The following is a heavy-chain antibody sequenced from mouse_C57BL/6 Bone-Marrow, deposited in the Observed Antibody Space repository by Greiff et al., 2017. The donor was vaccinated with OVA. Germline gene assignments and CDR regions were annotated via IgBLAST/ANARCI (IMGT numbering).Heavy chain of an antibody. J-gene: IGHJ4*01. CDR2: IDPENGDT. D-gene: IGHD2-4*01. V-gene: IGHV14-4*01. CDR1: GFNIKDDY. Sequence: VQLQQSGAELVRPGASVKLSCTASGFNIKDDYMHWVKQRPEQGLEWIGWIDPENGDTEYASKFQGKATITADTSSNTAYLQLSSLTSEDTAVYYCTTSYDLGYAMDYWGQGTSVTVSS. CDR3: TTSYDLGYAMDY.